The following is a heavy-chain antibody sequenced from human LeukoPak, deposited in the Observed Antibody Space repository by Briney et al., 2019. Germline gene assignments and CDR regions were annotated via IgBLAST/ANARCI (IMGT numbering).Heavy chain of an antibody. CDR1: GYTFTSYG. J-gene: IGHJ4*02. CDR3: ARVEWELLLWGGGYYFDY. D-gene: IGHD1-26*01. V-gene: IGHV1-18*01. Sequence: ASVKVSCKASGYTFTSYGISWVRQAPGQGLEWMGWISAYNGNTNYAQKLQGRVTVTTDTSTSTAYMELRSLRSDDTAVYYCARVEWELLLWGGGYYFDYWGQGTLVTVSS. CDR2: ISAYNGNT.